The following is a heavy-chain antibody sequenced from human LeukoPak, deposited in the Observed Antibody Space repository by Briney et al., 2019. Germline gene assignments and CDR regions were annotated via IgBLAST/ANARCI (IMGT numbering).Heavy chain of an antibody. D-gene: IGHD6-6*01. J-gene: IGHJ4*02. Sequence: SETLSLTCTVSGGSMSSGGDYWSWLRQHPGKGLEWIGYISFRGNTYYNPSLKSRLTISLDTSKSQFSLQLNSVTAADTAVYYCARGPSFGSSSRFDYWGQGTLVTVSS. CDR3: ARGPSFGSSSRFDY. V-gene: IGHV4-31*03. CDR1: GGSMSSGGDY. CDR2: ISFRGNT.